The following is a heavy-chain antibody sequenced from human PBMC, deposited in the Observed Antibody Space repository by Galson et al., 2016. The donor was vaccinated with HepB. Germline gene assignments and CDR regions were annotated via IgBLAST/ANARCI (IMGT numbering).Heavy chain of an antibody. V-gene: IGHV1-69*06. Sequence: SVKVSCKVSGGTFSGYPISWVRQAPGQGLQWMGGITPLFDTPTYSQKFQGRVTITADKSTTTAYMELSSLKSEDTAVYYCARVMDSYSYMDVWGKGTTVTVSS. D-gene: IGHD3-10*01. J-gene: IGHJ6*03. CDR1: GGTFSGYP. CDR2: ITPLFDTP. CDR3: ARVMDSYSYMDV.